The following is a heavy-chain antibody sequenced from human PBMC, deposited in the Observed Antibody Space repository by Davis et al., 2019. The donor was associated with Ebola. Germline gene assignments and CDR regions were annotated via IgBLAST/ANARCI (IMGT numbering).Heavy chain of an antibody. CDR2: IKSKTDGGTT. J-gene: IGHJ4*02. V-gene: IGHV3-15*07. CDR3: TTDRADATAIRELDY. D-gene: IGHD2-2*02. Sequence: GESLKISCAASGFTFSNAWMNWVRQAPGKGLEWVGRIKSKTDGGTTDYAAPVKGRFTISRDDSKNTLYLQMNSLKTEDTAVYYCTTDRADATAIRELDYWGQGTLVTVSS. CDR1: GFTFSNAW.